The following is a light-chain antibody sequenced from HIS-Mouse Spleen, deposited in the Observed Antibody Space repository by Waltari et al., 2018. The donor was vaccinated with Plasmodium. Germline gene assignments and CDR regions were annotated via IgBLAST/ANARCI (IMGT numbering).Light chain of an antibody. CDR1: QSISSY. Sequence: DIQMTQSPSSRSASVVDRVTITCRASQSISSYLNWYQQKPGKAPKLLIYGASSLQSGVPARFSGSGSGTDFTLTISSLQSEDFAAYYCQQYYSFPLTFGPGTKVDIK. J-gene: IGKJ3*01. CDR2: GAS. V-gene: IGKV1-39*01. CDR3: QQYYSFPLT.